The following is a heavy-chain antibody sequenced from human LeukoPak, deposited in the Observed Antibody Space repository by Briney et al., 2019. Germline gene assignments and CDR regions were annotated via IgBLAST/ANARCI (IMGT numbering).Heavy chain of an antibody. V-gene: IGHV1-2*02. J-gene: IGHJ4*02. D-gene: IGHD3-3*02. Sequence: ASVKVSCKASGYTFSEFYIHWVRQAPGQGLECVGWITPKSGDTYSPQRFQGRVTMTRDTSISTAYMELSSLRSDDTAVYFCARVRLADERAWAYWGQGTLVTVSS. CDR1: GYTFSEFY. CDR2: ITPKSGDT. CDR3: ARVRLADERAWAY.